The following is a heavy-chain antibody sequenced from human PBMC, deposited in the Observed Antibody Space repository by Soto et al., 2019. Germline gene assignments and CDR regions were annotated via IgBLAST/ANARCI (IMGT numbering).Heavy chain of an antibody. CDR3: AREIATTGLYYFDY. D-gene: IGHD6-13*01. CDR1: GFAFNTYW. V-gene: IGHV3-74*01. Sequence: GGSLRLSCAASGFAFNTYWMHWVRQAPGKGLVWVSRMNSDGSSITYADSVKGRFTISRDSAKNTMYLQVHSLRVEDTAVYYCAREIATTGLYYFDYWGQGTLVTVSS. J-gene: IGHJ4*02. CDR2: MNSDGSSI.